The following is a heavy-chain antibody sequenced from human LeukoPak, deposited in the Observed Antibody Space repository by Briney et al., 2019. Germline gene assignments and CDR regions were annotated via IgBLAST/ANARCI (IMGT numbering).Heavy chain of an antibody. Sequence: GRSLRLSCAASGFTVSSNYMSWVRQAPGKGLEWVSVIYSGGTTYYADSVKGRFTISRDNSKNTLYLQMNSLRAEDTAVYYCATDYGGNSVPMTFDIWGQGTMVTVSS. V-gene: IGHV3-53*01. D-gene: IGHD4-23*01. CDR1: GFTVSSNY. CDR3: ATDYGGNSVPMTFDI. CDR2: IYSGGTT. J-gene: IGHJ3*02.